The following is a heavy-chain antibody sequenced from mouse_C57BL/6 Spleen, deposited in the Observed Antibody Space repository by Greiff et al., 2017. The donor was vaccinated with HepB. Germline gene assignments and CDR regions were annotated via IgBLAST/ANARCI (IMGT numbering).Heavy chain of an antibody. J-gene: IGHJ2*01. CDR3: ARQNDLDY. Sequence: VQLQQSGPELVKPGASVKISCKASGYTFTDYYMNWVKQSHGKSLEWIGDINPNNGGTSYNQKFKGKATLTVDKSSSTAYMELRSLTSEDSAVYYCARQNDLDYWGQGTTLTVSS. V-gene: IGHV1-26*01. CDR2: INPNNGGT. D-gene: IGHD2-3*01. CDR1: GYTFTDYY.